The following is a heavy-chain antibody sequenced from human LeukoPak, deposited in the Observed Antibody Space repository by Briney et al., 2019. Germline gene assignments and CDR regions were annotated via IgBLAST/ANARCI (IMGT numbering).Heavy chain of an antibody. D-gene: IGHD3-10*01. J-gene: IGHJ4*02. Sequence: GGSLRLSCAASGFTFSSYGMHWVRQAPGKGLEWVAFIRYDGSNKYYADSVKGRFTISRDNSKNTLYLQMNSLRAEDTAVYYCAKDRKGYYGSGSWYYFDYWGQGTLVTVSS. CDR3: AKDRKGYYGSGSWYYFDY. V-gene: IGHV3-30*02. CDR2: IRYDGSNK. CDR1: GFTFSSYG.